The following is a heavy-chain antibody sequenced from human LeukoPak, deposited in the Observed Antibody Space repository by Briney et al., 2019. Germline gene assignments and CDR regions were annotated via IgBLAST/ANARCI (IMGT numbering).Heavy chain of an antibody. CDR2: IYYSGST. CDR1: GGSISSGGYY. Sequence: SETLSLTCTVSGGSISSGGYYWSWIRQHPGKGLEWIGYIYYSGSTYYNPSLKSRVTISVDTSKNQFSLKLSSVTAADTAVYYCARDVRGVGYFDYWGQGTLVTVSS. CDR3: ARDVRGVGYFDY. J-gene: IGHJ4*02. D-gene: IGHD1-26*01. V-gene: IGHV4-31*03.